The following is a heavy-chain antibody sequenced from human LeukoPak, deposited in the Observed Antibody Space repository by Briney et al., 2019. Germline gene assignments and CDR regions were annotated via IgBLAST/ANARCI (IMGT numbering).Heavy chain of an antibody. D-gene: IGHD6-6*01. Sequence: GGSLRLSCAASGFTVSSYYMSWVRQAPGKGLEWVSVIYSGGSTYYADSVKGRFTISRDNSKNTLYLQMNSLRAEDTAVYYCAREGSSSPDPYYYYYGMDVWGQGTTVTVSS. CDR1: GFTVSSYY. CDR3: AREGSSSPDPYYYYYGMDV. J-gene: IGHJ6*02. V-gene: IGHV3-66*01. CDR2: IYSGGST.